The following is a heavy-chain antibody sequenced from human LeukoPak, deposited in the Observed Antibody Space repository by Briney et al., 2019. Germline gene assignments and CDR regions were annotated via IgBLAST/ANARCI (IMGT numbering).Heavy chain of an antibody. CDR2: ISGSGGST. J-gene: IGHJ5*02. CDR3: AKDAEVGGYSGYNWFDP. V-gene: IGHV3-23*01. CDR1: GFTFSSYA. Sequence: GGSLRLSCAASGFTFSSYAMSWVRQAPGKGLEWVTAISGSGGSTYYADSVKGRFTISRDNSKNTLYLQMNSLRAEDTAVYYCAKDAEVGGYSGYNWFDPWGQGTLVTVSS. D-gene: IGHD5-12*01.